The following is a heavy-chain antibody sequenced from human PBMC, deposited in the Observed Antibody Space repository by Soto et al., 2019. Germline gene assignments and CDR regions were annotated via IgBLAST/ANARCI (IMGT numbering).Heavy chain of an antibody. CDR2: INPNSGGT. CDR1: GYTFTGYY. V-gene: IGHV1-2*04. Sequence: ASVKVSCKASGYTFTGYYMHWVRQAPGQGLEWMGWINPNSGGTNYAQKFQGWVTMTRDTSISTAYMELSRLRSDDTAVYYCARGPRITIFGVVKSCFDPGGQGTLVTVSS. CDR3: ARGPRITIFGVVKSCFDP. D-gene: IGHD3-3*01. J-gene: IGHJ5*02.